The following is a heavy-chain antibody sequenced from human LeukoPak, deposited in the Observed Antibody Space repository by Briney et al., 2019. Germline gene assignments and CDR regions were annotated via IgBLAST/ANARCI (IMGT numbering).Heavy chain of an antibody. D-gene: IGHD6-19*01. CDR1: GFSFIGYN. CDR3: ARGHFATGWYDYFDS. J-gene: IGHJ4*02. CDR2: ISGSGTYT. Sequence: GGSLRLSCTASGFSFIGYNMNWVRQAPGKGLEWVSTISGSGTYTYYADSLKGRFTMSRENANNSVFLQMNSLRADDTAVYYCARGHFATGWYDYFDSWGQGALVTVPS. V-gene: IGHV3-21*01.